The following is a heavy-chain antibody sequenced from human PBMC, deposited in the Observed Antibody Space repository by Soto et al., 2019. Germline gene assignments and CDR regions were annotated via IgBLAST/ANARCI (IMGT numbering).Heavy chain of an antibody. J-gene: IGHJ4*02. CDR3: ARETGWGLGY. CDR2: IYYSGGT. CDR1: GDSINSNYC. Sequence: QVQLQESGPGLVRPSGTLSLTCAVSGDSINSNYCWTWVRQPPGKGLEWIAEIYYSGGTSYNPSLKGRVTISMDKSKNQFSLNLTSVTAADTAMYYCARETGWGLGYWGQGTLVTVSS. D-gene: IGHD6-19*01. V-gene: IGHV4-4*02.